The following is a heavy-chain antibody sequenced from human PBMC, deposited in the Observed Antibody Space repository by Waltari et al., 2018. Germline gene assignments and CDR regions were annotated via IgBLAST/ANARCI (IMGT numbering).Heavy chain of an antibody. Sequence: QVQLVESGGGVVQPGWSVRLPGAASGFTFSIYGIHWVRQAPVKGLEWLAVIWYDGSNKYYADSVKCRFTISRDNSKNTLYLQMNSLRAEDTAVYYCARGRFDYWGQGTLVTVSS. J-gene: IGHJ4*02. CDR2: IWYDGSNK. CDR1: GFTFSIYG. CDR3: ARGRFDY. V-gene: IGHV3-33*01.